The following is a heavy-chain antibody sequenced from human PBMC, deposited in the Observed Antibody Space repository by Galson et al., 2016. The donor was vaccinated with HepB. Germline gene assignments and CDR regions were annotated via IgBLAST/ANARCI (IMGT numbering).Heavy chain of an antibody. V-gene: IGHV3-7*01. J-gene: IGHJ4*02. CDR1: GYPFEKCW. CDR2: IKQDGSEK. Sequence: SLRLSCAASGYPFEKCWLSWVRQAPGKGLEWVANIKQDGSEKYYGDSVKGRFTISRDNGRNSVYLQMNDLRVDETAIYYCAREGPRRISVAEMGFFDYWGRGSLVTVSS. CDR3: AREGPRRISVAEMGFFDY. D-gene: IGHD2-15*01.